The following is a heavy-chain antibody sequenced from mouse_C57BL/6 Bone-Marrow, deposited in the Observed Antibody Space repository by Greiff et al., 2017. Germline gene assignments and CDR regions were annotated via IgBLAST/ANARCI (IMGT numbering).Heavy chain of an antibody. CDR2: IYPRSGNT. J-gene: IGHJ3*01. D-gene: IGHD1-1*01. Sequence: QVQLQQSGAELARPGASVKLSCKASGYTFTSYGISWVKQRTGQGLEWIGEIYPRSGNTYYNEKFKGKATLTADKSSSTAYMELRRLTSEDSAVYFCARSDYYGSSYEFAYWGQGTLVTVSA. V-gene: IGHV1-81*01. CDR1: GYTFTSYG. CDR3: ARSDYYGSSYEFAY.